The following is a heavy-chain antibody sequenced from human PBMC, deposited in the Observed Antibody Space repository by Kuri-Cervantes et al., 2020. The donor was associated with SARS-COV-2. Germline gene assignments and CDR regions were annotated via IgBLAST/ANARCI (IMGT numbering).Heavy chain of an antibody. V-gene: IGHV4-39*01. CDR1: GGSISSSVYY. CDR3: ARPIVAAGFDY. J-gene: IGHJ4*02. CDR2: IYYSGTT. D-gene: IGHD6-13*01. Sequence: GSLRLSCTVSGGSISSSVYYWGWIRQPPGKGLEWIGSIYYSGTTYYNLSLKSRVTISVDTSKNQFSLNLSSVTAADTAVYYCARPIVAAGFDYWGQGTLVTVSS.